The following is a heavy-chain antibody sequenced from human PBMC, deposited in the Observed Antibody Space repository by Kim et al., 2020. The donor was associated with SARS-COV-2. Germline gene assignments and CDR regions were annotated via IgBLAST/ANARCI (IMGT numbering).Heavy chain of an antibody. CDR3: ARDPVGATEGIA. J-gene: IGHJ5*02. V-gene: IGHV1-18*01. D-gene: IGHD1-26*01. Sequence: NYAQKLQGRVTMTTDTSTSTAYMELRSLRSDDTAVYYCARDPVGATEGIAWGQGTLVTVSS.